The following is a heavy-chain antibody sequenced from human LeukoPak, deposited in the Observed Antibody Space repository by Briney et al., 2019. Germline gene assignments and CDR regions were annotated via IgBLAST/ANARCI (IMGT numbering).Heavy chain of an antibody. Sequence: SETLSLTCTVSGGSISSSSYSWGWIRQPPGKGLEWIGSIYYSGSTYYNPSLKSRVTMSVDTSKNQFSLKLSSVTAADTAVYYCARNFQFGAFDIWGQGTMVTVSS. CDR2: IYYSGST. D-gene: IGHD3-10*01. CDR3: ARNFQFGAFDI. J-gene: IGHJ3*02. CDR1: GGSISSSSYS. V-gene: IGHV4-39*07.